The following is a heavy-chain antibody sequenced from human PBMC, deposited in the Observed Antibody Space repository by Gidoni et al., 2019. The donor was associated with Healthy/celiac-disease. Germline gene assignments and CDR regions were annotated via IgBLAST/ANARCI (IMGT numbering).Heavy chain of an antibody. V-gene: IGHV3-33*01. CDR3: AAPDFWSGYYRPIYGMDV. CDR2: RWYDGSNK. CDR1: GFTFSSYG. D-gene: IGHD3-3*01. Sequence: QVQLVESGGGVVQPGRSLRLSCAASGFTFSSYGMHWVRQAPGKGLEWVAVRWYDGSNKYYADSVKGRFTISRDNSKNTLYLQMNSLRAEDTAVYYCAAPDFWSGYYRPIYGMDVWGQGTTVTVSS. J-gene: IGHJ6*02.